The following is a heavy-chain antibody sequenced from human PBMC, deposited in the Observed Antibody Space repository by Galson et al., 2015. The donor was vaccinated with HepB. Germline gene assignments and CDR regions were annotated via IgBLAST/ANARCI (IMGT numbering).Heavy chain of an antibody. CDR3: PYFFGSGSFFMDV. CDR2: INHRGIP. Sequence: ETLSLTCDVYGASFTDYYWNWIRQPPGKGPERIGEINHRGIPRYNPSLRSRLTIPKVRTQKQFSLKLKSVTAADTAVYYCPYFFGSGSFFMDVWGQGTAVTVSS. V-gene: IGHV4-34*01. D-gene: IGHD3-10*01. CDR1: GASFTDYY. J-gene: IGHJ6*02.